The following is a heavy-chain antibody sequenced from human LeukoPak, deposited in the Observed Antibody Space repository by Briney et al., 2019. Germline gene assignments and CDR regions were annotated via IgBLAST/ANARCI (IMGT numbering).Heavy chain of an antibody. Sequence: GGSLRLSYAASGFTFSSYAMHWVRQAPGKGLEWVALISYNGRNKYYADSVKGRFTISRDNSKNTLYLQMNSLRGEDTAVYYCAREAEALDYWGQGTLVTVSS. CDR1: GFTFSSYA. D-gene: IGHD6-25*01. CDR2: ISYNGRNK. J-gene: IGHJ4*02. V-gene: IGHV3-30*04. CDR3: AREAEALDY.